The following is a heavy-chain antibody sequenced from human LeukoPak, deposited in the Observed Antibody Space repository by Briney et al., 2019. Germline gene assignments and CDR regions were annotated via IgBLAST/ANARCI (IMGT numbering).Heavy chain of an antibody. CDR2: ISGYNGNT. Sequence: ASVKVSCKTSGYTFTIYGLSWVRQAPGQGLEWMGWISGYNGNTKYAQKFQGRVTMTTDTSTSTSYMELRSLRSDDTAVYYCARDGNRRTTYYYSSGSDYWGQGTLVTVSS. D-gene: IGHD3-10*01. V-gene: IGHV1-18*01. CDR3: ARDGNRRTTYYYSSGSDY. J-gene: IGHJ4*02. CDR1: GYTFTIYG.